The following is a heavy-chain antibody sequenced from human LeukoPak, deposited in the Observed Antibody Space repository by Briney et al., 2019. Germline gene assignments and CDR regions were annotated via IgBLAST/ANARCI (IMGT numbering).Heavy chain of an antibody. V-gene: IGHV1-46*01. J-gene: IGHJ1*01. CDR1: GYTFTSYY. D-gene: IGHD6-19*01. Sequence: ASVKVPCKASGYTFTSYYMHWVRQAPGQGLEWMGIINPSGGSTSYAQKFQGRVTITADKSTSTAYMELSSLRSEDTAVYYCASREYSSGSREAEYFQHWGQGTLVTVSS. CDR2: INPSGGST. CDR3: ASREYSSGSREAEYFQH.